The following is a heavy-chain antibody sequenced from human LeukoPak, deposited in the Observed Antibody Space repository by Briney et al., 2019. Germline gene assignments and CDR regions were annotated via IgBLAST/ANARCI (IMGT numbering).Heavy chain of an antibody. Sequence: SETLSLTCAVYGGSFSGYYWSWIRQPPGKGLGWIGEINHSGSTNYNPSLKSRVTISVDTSKNQFSLKLSSVTAADTAVYYCARVPYVRYSSGWYSDYWGQGTLVTVSS. CDR2: INHSGST. CDR1: GGSFSGYY. V-gene: IGHV4-34*01. CDR3: ARVPYVRYSSGWYSDY. D-gene: IGHD6-19*01. J-gene: IGHJ4*02.